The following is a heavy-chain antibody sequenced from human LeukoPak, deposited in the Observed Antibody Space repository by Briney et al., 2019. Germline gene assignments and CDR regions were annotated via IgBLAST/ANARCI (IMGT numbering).Heavy chain of an antibody. D-gene: IGHD6-25*01. Sequence: GGSLRLSCAASGFTVSSNYMSWVRQAPGKGLEWVSVIYSGGSTYYADSVKGRFTISRDDAKNSLYLQMNSLRVEDTAVYYCARENSGYWGQGILVTVSS. CDR2: IYSGGST. CDR3: ARENSGY. V-gene: IGHV3-53*01. J-gene: IGHJ4*02. CDR1: GFTVSSNY.